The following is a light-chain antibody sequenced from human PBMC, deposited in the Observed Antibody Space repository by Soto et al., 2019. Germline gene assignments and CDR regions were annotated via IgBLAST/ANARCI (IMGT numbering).Light chain of an antibody. CDR1: QSASSSY. V-gene: IGKV3-20*01. CDR2: GAS. Sequence: EIVLTQSPGTLSLSPGERATLSCRASQSASSSYLAWYQQKPGQAPRLLIYGASSRASGIPDRFSGSGSGTDFTLTISRLEPEDFAVYYCQQYVSSPVTFGQGTKVDIK. CDR3: QQYVSSPVT. J-gene: IGKJ1*01.